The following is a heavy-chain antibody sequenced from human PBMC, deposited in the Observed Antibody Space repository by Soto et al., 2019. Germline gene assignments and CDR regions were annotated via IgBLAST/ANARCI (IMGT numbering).Heavy chain of an antibody. CDR3: ARTVLGPDLLADSFVDYYYMDV. Sequence: PSETLSLTCTVSGGSISSGGYYWSWIRQHPGKGLEWIGYIYYSGSTYYNPSLKSRVTISVDTSKNQFSLKLSSVTAADTAVYYCARTVLGPDLLADSFVDYYYMDVWGQGTTVTVSS. J-gene: IGHJ6*03. V-gene: IGHV4-30-4*08. CDR2: IYYSGST. D-gene: IGHD3-9*01. CDR1: GGSISSGGYY.